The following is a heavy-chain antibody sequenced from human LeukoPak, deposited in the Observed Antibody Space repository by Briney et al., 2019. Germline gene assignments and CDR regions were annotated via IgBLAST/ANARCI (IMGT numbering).Heavy chain of an antibody. V-gene: IGHV4-59*08. J-gene: IGHJ4*02. Sequence: SETLSLTCTVSGGSISSYYWSWIRQPPGKGLEWIGYIYYSGSTNYNPSLKSRVTISVDTSKNQFSLKLSSVTAADTAVYYCARSRIAAALSWGQGTLVTVSS. D-gene: IGHD6-13*01. CDR1: GGSISSYY. CDR3: ARSRIAAALS. CDR2: IYYSGST.